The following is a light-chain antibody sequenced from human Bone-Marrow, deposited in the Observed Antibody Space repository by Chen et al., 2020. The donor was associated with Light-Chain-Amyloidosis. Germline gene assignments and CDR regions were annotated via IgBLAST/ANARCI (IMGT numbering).Light chain of an antibody. CDR2: EDD. CDR3: QSDQGSSQGV. J-gene: IGLJ3*02. CDR1: SGSIATTY. Sequence: MLILPHPSSESVGTGEIVSFARSSGSIATTYVQWYQQRPGRSPTTVIYEDDKGPSGVPDRCSGGIDRGSNAALLTSSGLAGEDEADYYCQSDQGSSQGVFGGGTKLTVL. V-gene: IGLV6-57*01.